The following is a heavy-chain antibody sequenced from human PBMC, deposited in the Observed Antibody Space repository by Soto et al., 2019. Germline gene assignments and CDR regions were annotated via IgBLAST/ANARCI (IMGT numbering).Heavy chain of an antibody. D-gene: IGHD6-13*01. V-gene: IGHV3-64D*06. J-gene: IGHJ4*02. CDR3: VKTLGSSSWYYFDY. Sequence: GGSLRLSCSASGFTFSSYAMHWVRQAPGKGLEYVSAISSNGGSTYYADSVKGRFTISRDNSKNTLYLQMSSLRAEDTAVYYCVKTLGSSSWYYFDYWGQGTLVTVSS. CDR1: GFTFSSYA. CDR2: ISSNGGST.